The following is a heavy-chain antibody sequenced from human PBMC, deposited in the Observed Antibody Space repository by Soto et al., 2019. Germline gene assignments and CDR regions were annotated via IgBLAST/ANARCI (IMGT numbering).Heavy chain of an antibody. Sequence: EVQLVESGGGLVQPGGSLRLSCAASGFTFSLYWMHWVRQAPGKGLVWVSRIGTDGSSTSYADSVKGRFTISRDNAKKTLCLQVNSLRAEDTAVYYCVRDRVVVPAAVYYFDYWGQGTLATVSS. D-gene: IGHD2-2*01. J-gene: IGHJ4*02. V-gene: IGHV3-74*01. CDR1: GFTFSLYW. CDR3: VRDRVVVPAAVYYFDY. CDR2: IGTDGSST.